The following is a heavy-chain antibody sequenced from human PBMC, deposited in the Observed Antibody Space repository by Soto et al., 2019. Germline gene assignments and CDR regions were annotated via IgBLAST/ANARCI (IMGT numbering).Heavy chain of an antibody. Sequence: GASVKVSCKASGGTFSSYAISWVRQAPGQGLEWMGGIIPIFGTANYAQKFQGRVTITADESTSTAYMELSSLRSEDTAVYYCARDSLSYSSSWYPAGSPFDIWGQGTMVTVSS. CDR2: IIPIFGTA. CDR1: GGTFSSYA. V-gene: IGHV1-69*13. CDR3: ARDSLSYSSSWYPAGSPFDI. J-gene: IGHJ3*02. D-gene: IGHD6-13*01.